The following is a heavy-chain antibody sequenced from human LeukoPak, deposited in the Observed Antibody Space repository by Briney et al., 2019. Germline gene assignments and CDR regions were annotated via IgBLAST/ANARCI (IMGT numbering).Heavy chain of an antibody. Sequence: SVKVSCKASGFTFTSSAVQWVRQARGQRLEWIGWIVVGSGNTNYAQKFQERVTITRDMSTSTAYMELSSLRSEDTAVYYCAAIQRSQIAVADPYYFDYWGQGTLVTVSS. CDR1: GFTFTSSA. CDR3: AAIQRSQIAVADPYYFDY. CDR2: IVVGSGNT. J-gene: IGHJ4*02. D-gene: IGHD6-19*01. V-gene: IGHV1-58*01.